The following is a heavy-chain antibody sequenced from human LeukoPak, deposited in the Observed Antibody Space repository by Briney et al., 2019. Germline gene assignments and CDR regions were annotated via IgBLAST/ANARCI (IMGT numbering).Heavy chain of an antibody. CDR3: ARPWGMLGGDFDY. Sequence: PSETLSLTCTVSGGSISSSSYYWGWIRQPPGKGLEWIGSIYYSGSTYYNPSLKSRVTISVDTSKNQFFLKLSSVTAADTAVYYCARPWGMLGGDFDYWGQGTLVTVSS. D-gene: IGHD2-8*01. J-gene: IGHJ4*02. V-gene: IGHV4-39*01. CDR1: GGSISSSSYY. CDR2: IYYSGST.